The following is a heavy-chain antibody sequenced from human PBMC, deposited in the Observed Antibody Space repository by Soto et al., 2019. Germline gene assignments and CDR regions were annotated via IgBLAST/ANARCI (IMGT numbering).Heavy chain of an antibody. Sequence: GGSLRLSCEASGFNFRNYDMFWVRQATGRGLEWVSAIGTKSDTFYPDSVKGRFTISRENARNSLYLQMNSLTAGDTAVYYCARSPSGSFPSGNAFDLWSRGTMVTVSS. J-gene: IGHJ3*01. V-gene: IGHV3-13*01. CDR1: GFNFRNYD. CDR3: ARSPSGSFPSGNAFDL. CDR2: IGTKSDT. D-gene: IGHD1-26*01.